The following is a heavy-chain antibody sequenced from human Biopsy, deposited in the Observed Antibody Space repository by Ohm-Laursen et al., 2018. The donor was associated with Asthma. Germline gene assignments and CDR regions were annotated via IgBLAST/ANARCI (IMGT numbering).Heavy chain of an antibody. CDR1: GGSFSGYY. CDR3: ARVVGGYCSSTRCYGGYYYGMDV. Sequence: SETLSLTCAVYGGSFSGYYWSWIRQPPGKGLEWIGEINHSGSTNYNPSLKSRVTISVDTSKNQFSLKLSSVAAADTVVYYCARVVGGYCSSTRCYGGYYYGMDVGGQGTTVTVSS. D-gene: IGHD2-2*01. V-gene: IGHV4-34*01. J-gene: IGHJ6*02. CDR2: INHSGST.